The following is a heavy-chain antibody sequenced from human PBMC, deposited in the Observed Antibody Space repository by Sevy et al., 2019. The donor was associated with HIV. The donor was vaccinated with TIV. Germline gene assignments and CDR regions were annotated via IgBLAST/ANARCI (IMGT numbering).Heavy chain of an antibody. V-gene: IGHV3-30*18. D-gene: IGHD6-13*01. Sequence: GGSLRLSCAASGFTFSSYGMHWVRQAPGKGVEWVAVISYDGSNKYYADSVKGRFTISRDNSKNTLYLQMNSLRAEDTAVYYCAKGDAISSWTFDYWGQGTLVTVSS. CDR3: AKGDAISSWTFDY. J-gene: IGHJ4*02. CDR2: ISYDGSNK. CDR1: GFTFSSYG.